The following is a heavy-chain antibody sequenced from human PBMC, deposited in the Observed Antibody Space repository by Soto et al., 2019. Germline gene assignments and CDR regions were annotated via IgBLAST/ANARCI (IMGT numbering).Heavy chain of an antibody. D-gene: IGHD6-19*01. CDR1: GGSFSSYA. J-gene: IGHJ4*02. Sequence: GASLKVPCKASGGSFSSYAINGVRQAPGQGLEWMGGIIAIFGTANYAQKIQGSVTITADDTTSTAYTELSSLRSEDTAVYYCERGKSTGWYSPFDYRRQGTLVTVSS. V-gene: IGHV1-69*13. CDR3: ERGKSTGWYSPFDY. CDR2: IIAIFGTA.